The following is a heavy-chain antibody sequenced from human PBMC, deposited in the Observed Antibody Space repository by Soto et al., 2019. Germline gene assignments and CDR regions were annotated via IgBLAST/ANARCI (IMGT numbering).Heavy chain of an antibody. V-gene: IGHV4-59*08. CDR1: GGSISSYY. D-gene: IGHD3-3*01. J-gene: IGHJ3*02. CDR2: IYYSGST. Sequence: SETLSLTCTVSGGSISSYYWSWIRQPPGKGLEWIGYIYYSGSTNYNPSLKSRVTISVDTSKNQFSLKLSSVTAADTAVYYCARHPQYYDFWSGYYIPDAFDIWGQGTMVTVSS. CDR3: ARHPQYYDFWSGYYIPDAFDI.